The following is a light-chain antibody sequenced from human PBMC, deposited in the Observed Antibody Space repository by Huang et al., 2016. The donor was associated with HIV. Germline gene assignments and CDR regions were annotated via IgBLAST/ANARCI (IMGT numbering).Light chain of an antibody. V-gene: IGKV3-20*01. CDR2: GAS. CDR3: QQYGSSPYT. CDR1: HSVSSSY. J-gene: IGKJ2*01. Sequence: EIVLTQSPGTLSLSPGKRAPLACRASHSVSSSYLAWYQQKPGQAPRLLLYGASNRATDIPDRFSGSGSGTDFALTINRLEPEDFAVYYCQQYGSSPYTFGQGTKLEIK.